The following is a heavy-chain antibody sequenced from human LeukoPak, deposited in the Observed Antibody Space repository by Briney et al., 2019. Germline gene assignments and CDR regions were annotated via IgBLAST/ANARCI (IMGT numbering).Heavy chain of an antibody. D-gene: IGHD3-10*01. CDR1: GGSIIGYY. Sequence: PSETLSLTCTVSGGSIIGYYLSWVRQPPGKGLEWIGYIYYSGTTNYNPSLNSRVTISVDTSKNQFSLKLNSVTAADTAVYYCARGHNAGNYSSHYWGQGTLVTVSS. CDR2: IYYSGTT. J-gene: IGHJ4*02. V-gene: IGHV4-59*01. CDR3: ARGHNAGNYSSHY.